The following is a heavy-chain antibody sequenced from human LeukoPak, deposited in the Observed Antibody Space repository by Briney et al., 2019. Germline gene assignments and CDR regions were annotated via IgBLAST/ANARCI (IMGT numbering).Heavy chain of an antibody. J-gene: IGHJ4*02. CDR3: ARAPDSSGYPLDY. D-gene: IGHD3-22*01. CDR2: VFYSGTT. CDR1: GASISSGSDY. Sequence: SETLSLTCTVSGASISSGSDYWGWVRQSPGKDLEWIGSVFYSGTTNYNPSLKHRVSISVDTSQNQFSLKLSSVTAADTAVYYCARAPDSSGYPLDYWGQGTLVTVSS. V-gene: IGHV4-39*07.